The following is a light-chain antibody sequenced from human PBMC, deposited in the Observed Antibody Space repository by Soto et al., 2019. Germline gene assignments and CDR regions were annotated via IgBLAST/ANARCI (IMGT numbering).Light chain of an antibody. CDR2: DAY. J-gene: IGKJ4*01. V-gene: IGKV3-11*01. Sequence: EIVLTQSPATLSLSPGESATLSCRASQNVSRYLAWYQQKPGQAPRLLIYDAYDRATGIPARFSGSGSGTDFTLTISSLDPEDFAFYYCQQRYNWPPLTFGGGTKLEIK. CDR1: QNVSRY. CDR3: QQRYNWPPLT.